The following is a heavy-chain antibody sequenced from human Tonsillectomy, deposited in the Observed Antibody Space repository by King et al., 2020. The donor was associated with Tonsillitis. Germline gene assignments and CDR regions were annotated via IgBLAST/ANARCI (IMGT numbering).Heavy chain of an antibody. CDR1: GFTFSSYG. CDR3: ATIPQTPTKGIVVVAAARRGGDYFDY. CDR2: ISYDGSNK. J-gene: IGHJ4*02. Sequence: VQLVESGGGVVPRGRSLRLSCAASGFTFSSYGMHWVRQAPGKGLEWVAVISYDGSNKYYADSVKSRFTISRDNSKNTLYLQMNSLRAEDTAVYYCATIPQTPTKGIVVVAAARRGGDYFDYGGQGTLDTVSS. V-gene: IGHV3-30*03. D-gene: IGHD2-2*01.